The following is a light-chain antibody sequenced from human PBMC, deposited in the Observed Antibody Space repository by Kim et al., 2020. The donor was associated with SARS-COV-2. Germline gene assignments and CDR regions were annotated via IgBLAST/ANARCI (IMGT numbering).Light chain of an antibody. Sequence: SYELTQPPSVSVPPGKTARVSCGGNSIGSKSVHWYQQKSGQAPLLVISYDSDRPSGIPERFSGSNSGNTATLTISRVEAGDEADYYCQVWDSSSDHRVVFGGGTQLTVL. CDR2: YDS. V-gene: IGLV3-21*04. CDR1: SIGSKS. CDR3: QVWDSSSDHRVV. J-gene: IGLJ2*01.